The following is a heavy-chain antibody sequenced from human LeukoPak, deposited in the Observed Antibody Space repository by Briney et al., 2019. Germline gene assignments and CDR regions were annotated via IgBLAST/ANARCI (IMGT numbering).Heavy chain of an antibody. V-gene: IGHV3-74*01. CDR1: GFTFSSYW. J-gene: IGHJ4*02. D-gene: IGHD3-10*01. CDR3: ATKTGG. CDR2: INTDGSYR. Sequence: GGSLRLSCAASGFTFSSYWMHWVRQAPGKGLVWVSRINTDGSYRTYADSVKGRFTISRDDAKNTLYLQMNSLRAEDTAVYYCATKTGGWGQGALVTVSS.